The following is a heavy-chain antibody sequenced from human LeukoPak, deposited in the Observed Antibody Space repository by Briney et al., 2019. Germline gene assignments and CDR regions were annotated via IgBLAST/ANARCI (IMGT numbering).Heavy chain of an antibody. J-gene: IGHJ6*03. Sequence: PSETLSLTCTVSGGSISSYYWSWIRQPPGKGLEWIGYIYYSGSTNYNPSLKSRVTISVDTSKNQFSLKLSSVTAADTAVYYCARGGAVADFYYYYMDVWGKGTTVTISS. CDR1: GGSISSYY. CDR2: IYYSGST. D-gene: IGHD6-19*01. CDR3: ARGGAVADFYYYYMDV. V-gene: IGHV4-59*01.